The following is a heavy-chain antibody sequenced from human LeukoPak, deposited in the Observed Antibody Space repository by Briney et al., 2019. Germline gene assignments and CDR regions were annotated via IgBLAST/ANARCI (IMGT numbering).Heavy chain of an antibody. D-gene: IGHD2-2*02. CDR3: ATGGYCSSTSCYIDYYYYGMDV. Sequence: ASVMVSCKVSGYTLTELSMHWVRQAPGKGLEWMGGFDPEDGETIYAQKFQGRVTMTEDTSTDTAYMELSSLRSEDTAVYYCATGGYCSSTSCYIDYYYYGMDVWGQGTTVTVSS. V-gene: IGHV1-24*01. CDR1: GYTLTELS. J-gene: IGHJ6*02. CDR2: FDPEDGET.